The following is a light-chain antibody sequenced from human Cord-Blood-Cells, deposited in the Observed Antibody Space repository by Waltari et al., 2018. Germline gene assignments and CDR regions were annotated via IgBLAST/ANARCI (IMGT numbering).Light chain of an antibody. CDR2: EVS. CDR1: SRDVGGYNY. CDR3: SSYAGSNNWV. Sequence: QSALTQPPSASGSPGQSVTISCTGTSRDVGGYNYVSWYQQHPGKAPKLIIYEVSKRPSGVPDRFSGSKSGNPASLTVSGLQAEDEADYYCSSYAGSNNWVFGGGTKLTVL. J-gene: IGLJ3*02. V-gene: IGLV2-8*01.